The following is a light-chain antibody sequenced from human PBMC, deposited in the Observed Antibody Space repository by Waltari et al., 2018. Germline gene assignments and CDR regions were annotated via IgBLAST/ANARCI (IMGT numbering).Light chain of an antibody. CDR2: DAS. Sequence: VSCRASQSVGNKLAWYQQKPGQAPRLLFYDASTRATGIPVRFSGSGSGTEFTLTISSLQSEDFAVYYCQQSNNWPYTFGQGTKLEIK. V-gene: IGKV3-15*01. CDR1: QSVGNK. J-gene: IGKJ2*01. CDR3: QQSNNWPYT.